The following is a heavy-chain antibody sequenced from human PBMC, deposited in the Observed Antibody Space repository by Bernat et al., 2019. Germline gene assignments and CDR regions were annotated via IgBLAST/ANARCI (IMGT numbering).Heavy chain of an antibody. CDR1: GFTFSSYG. J-gene: IGHJ4*02. CDR2: ISYDGSNK. CDR3: AKDLEEAVACEN. D-gene: IGHD6-19*01. Sequence: QVQLVESGGGVVQPGRSLRLSCAASGFTFSSYGMHWVRQAPGKGLEWVAVISYDGSNKYYADSVKGRFTISRDNSKNPLYLQMNSLRAEDTAVYYCAKDLEEAVACENWGQGTLVTVSS. V-gene: IGHV3-30*18.